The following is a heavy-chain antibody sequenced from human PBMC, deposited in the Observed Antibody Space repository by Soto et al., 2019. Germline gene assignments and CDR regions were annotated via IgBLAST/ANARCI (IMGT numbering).Heavy chain of an antibody. V-gene: IGHV4-59*01. CDR2: VHYSGTT. CDR3: ARGTALIYGDYPGAGYFDF. CDR1: GGSISSYY. Sequence: SETLSLTCTVSGGSISSYYWRWIRQSPGRGLEWIGYVHYSGTTNYNPSLKSRVAMSLDSSKRQFSLTLNSVTAADTAVYYCARGTALIYGDYPGAGYFDFWGQGIQVTVS. D-gene: IGHD4-17*01. J-gene: IGHJ4*02.